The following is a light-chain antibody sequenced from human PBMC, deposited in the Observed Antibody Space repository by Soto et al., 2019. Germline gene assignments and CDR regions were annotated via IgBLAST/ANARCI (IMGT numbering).Light chain of an antibody. CDR1: KLGDKY. Sequence: SYELTQPPSVSVSPGQTASITCSGDKLGDKYACWYQQKPGQSPVLVIYQDSKRPSGIPERFSGSNSGNTATLTISGTQAMDEAYYFRQAWDSRTVVFGGGTKLTVL. J-gene: IGLJ2*01. V-gene: IGLV3-1*01. CDR3: QAWDSRTVV. CDR2: QDS.